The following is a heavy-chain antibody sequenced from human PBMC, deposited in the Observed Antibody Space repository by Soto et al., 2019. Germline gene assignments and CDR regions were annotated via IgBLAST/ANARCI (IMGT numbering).Heavy chain of an antibody. J-gene: IGHJ6*03. CDR2: IQSGGPT. Sequence: GGSLRLSCAASGFTVSSKYMSWVRQAPGKGLECVSLIQSGGPTYYADSVKGRFTISRDTSENTLHLQMDSLRAEDTAVYYCARDDVLCDGGRCYGVPLDVWGKGT. V-gene: IGHV3-66*01. D-gene: IGHD2-15*01. CDR3: ARDDVLCDGGRCYGVPLDV. CDR1: GFTVSSKY.